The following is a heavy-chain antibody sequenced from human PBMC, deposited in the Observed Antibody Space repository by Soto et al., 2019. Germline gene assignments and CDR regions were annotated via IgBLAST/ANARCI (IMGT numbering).Heavy chain of an antibody. CDR1: GYSFPSYW. D-gene: IGHD3-16*01. Sequence: GESLKISCKGSGYSFPSYWIGWVRQMPGKGLEWMGIIYPGDSDTRYSPSFQGQVTISADKSISTAYLQWSSLKASDTAMYYCARRLLIPVAGSDAFDIWGQGTMVTVSS. CDR2: IYPGDSDT. V-gene: IGHV5-51*01. J-gene: IGHJ3*02. CDR3: ARRLLIPVAGSDAFDI.